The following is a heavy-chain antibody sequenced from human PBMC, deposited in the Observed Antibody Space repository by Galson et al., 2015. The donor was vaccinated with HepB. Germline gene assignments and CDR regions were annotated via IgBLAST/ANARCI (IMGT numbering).Heavy chain of an antibody. CDR1: GFTFSSYT. Sequence: SLRLSCAASGFTFSSYTMSWVRQVPEKGLEWVSSISGSDGSTYYTDSVKGRFTISRDDSKSTLYLQMNSLRPEDTAVYYCAKDRRTGTTPPDGFDLWGQGTMVTVSS. CDR2: ISGSDGST. V-gene: IGHV3-23*01. J-gene: IGHJ3*01. D-gene: IGHD1-1*01. CDR3: AKDRRTGTTPPDGFDL.